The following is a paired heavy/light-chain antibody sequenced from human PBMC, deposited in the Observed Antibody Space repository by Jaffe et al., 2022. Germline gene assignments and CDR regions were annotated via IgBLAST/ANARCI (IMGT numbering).Heavy chain of an antibody. D-gene: IGHD3-16*01. CDR1: GFTFSTSG. J-gene: IGHJ4*02. Sequence: QVQLVESGGGVVQPGGSQRLSCAASGFTFSTSGMHWVRQAPGKGLEWVAFTRNDGSDKHYADSVKGRFTISRDNSKNTLYLQMNSLRAEDTAVYYCAKDPGLGGSRDYWGQGILVTVSS. V-gene: IGHV3-30*02. CDR2: TRNDGSDK. CDR3: AKDPGLGGSRDY.
Light chain of an antibody. CDR3: QQYYGIRRT. Sequence: DIVMTQSPDSLAVSLGERATINCKSSQSILYSPNNKNYVAWYQQKPGQPPKLLIYWASTRESGVPDRFSGSGSGTDFTLTISSLQAEDVAVYYCQQYYGIRRTFGGGTKVEIK. CDR1: QSILYSPNNKNY. CDR2: WAS. J-gene: IGKJ4*01. V-gene: IGKV4-1*01.